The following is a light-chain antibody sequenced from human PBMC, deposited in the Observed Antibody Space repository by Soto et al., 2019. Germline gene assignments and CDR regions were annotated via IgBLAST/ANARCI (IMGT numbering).Light chain of an antibody. CDR1: SSDVGSYNL. CDR2: EVS. J-gene: IGLJ2*01. CDR3: CSYAGSSTLV. Sequence: QSALTQPASVSGSPGQSITISCTGTSSDVGSYNLVSWYQQHPGKAPKLMIYEVSKRPSGVSNRFSGSKSGNTASLTISCLQAEYEAHYYCCSYAGSSTLVFGGGTKLTVL. V-gene: IGLV2-23*02.